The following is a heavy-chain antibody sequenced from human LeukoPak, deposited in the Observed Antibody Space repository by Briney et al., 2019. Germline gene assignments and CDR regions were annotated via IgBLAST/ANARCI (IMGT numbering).Heavy chain of an antibody. D-gene: IGHD2-15*01. CDR2: ISYDGSNK. CDR1: GSTFSSYA. Sequence: GRSQRLSCAASGSTFSSYAMHWVRQAPGKGLEWVAVISYDGSNKYYADSVKGRFTISRDNSKNTLYLQMNSLRAEDTAVYYCAMEQRKYSAGFTIDYWGQGTLVTVSS. CDR3: AMEQRKYSAGFTIDY. J-gene: IGHJ4*02. V-gene: IGHV3-30-3*01.